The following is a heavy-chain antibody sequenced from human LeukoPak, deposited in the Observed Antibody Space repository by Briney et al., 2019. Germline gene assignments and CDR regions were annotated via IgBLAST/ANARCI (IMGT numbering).Heavy chain of an antibody. V-gene: IGHV1-2*02. J-gene: IGHJ4*02. CDR1: RYTFTGYY. Sequence: GASVKVSCKASRYTFTGYYMHWVRQAPGQGLEWMGWINPNSGGTNYAQKFQGRVTMTRDTSISTAYMELSRLRSDDTAVYYCARVRVDSSSWYLGPFDYWGQGTLVTVSS. D-gene: IGHD6-13*01. CDR2: INPNSGGT. CDR3: ARVRVDSSSWYLGPFDY.